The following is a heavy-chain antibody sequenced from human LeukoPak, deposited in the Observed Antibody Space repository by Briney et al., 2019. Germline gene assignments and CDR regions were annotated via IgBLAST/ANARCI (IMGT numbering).Heavy chain of an antibody. CDR1: GGSISSYY. D-gene: IGHD2-15*01. J-gene: IGHJ3*02. CDR3: ARDGCSGGSCYAFDI. CDR2: IYYSGST. V-gene: IGHV4-59*01. Sequence: SETLSLTCTVSGGSISSYYWSWIRQPPGKGLERIGYIYYSGSTNYNPSLKSRVTISVDTSKNQFSLKLSSVTAADTAVYYCARDGCSGGSCYAFDIWGQGTMVTVSS.